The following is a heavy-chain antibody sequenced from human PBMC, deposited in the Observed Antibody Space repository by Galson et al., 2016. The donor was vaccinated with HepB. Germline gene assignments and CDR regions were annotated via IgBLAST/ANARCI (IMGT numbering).Heavy chain of an antibody. V-gene: IGHV1-2*02. CDR1: GYRFTDSY. CDR2: ILPKSGVT. Sequence: SVKVSCKASGYRFTDSYLHWIRQAPGRGLEWMGWILPKSGVTHYAQSFQGRITVTADTAINTLYMQLDRLTSDDTAVYFCARDFNWGPDFWGQGTLVTGSS. CDR3: ARDFNWGPDF. D-gene: IGHD7-27*01. J-gene: IGHJ4*02.